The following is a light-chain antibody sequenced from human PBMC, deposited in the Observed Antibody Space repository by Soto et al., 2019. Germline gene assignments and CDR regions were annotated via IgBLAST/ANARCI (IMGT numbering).Light chain of an antibody. CDR1: QSISSRN. V-gene: IGKV3-20*01. Sequence: EIVLTQSPGTLSLSPGERAALSCRASQSISSRNLAWYQQKPGQAPRLLIYDASSRATGIPDRFSGSGSGTDFTLTISRLEPEDFAVYYCQQYGSSPWTFGQGTKVDIK. CDR2: DAS. CDR3: QQYGSSPWT. J-gene: IGKJ1*01.